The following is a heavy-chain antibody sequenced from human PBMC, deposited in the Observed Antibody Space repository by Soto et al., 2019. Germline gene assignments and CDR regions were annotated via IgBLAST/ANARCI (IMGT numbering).Heavy chain of an antibody. J-gene: IGHJ4*02. CDR3: ARPRFLEWLFTLDY. Sequence: QVQVVQSGAEVKKPGASVKVSCKASGYTFTSYGISWVRQAPGQGLEWMGWISAYNGNTNYAQKFQGRVTMTTDTSTTTAYMELRSLRSDDTAVYYCARPRFLEWLFTLDYWGQGTLVTVSS. D-gene: IGHD3-3*01. CDR2: ISAYNGNT. V-gene: IGHV1-18*01. CDR1: GYTFTSYG.